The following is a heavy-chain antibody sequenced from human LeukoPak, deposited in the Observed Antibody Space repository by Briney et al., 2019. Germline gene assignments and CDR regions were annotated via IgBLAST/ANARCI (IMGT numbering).Heavy chain of an antibody. CDR2: VSSSGSTI. CDR3: ASAFDI. V-gene: IGHV3-48*03. J-gene: IGHJ3*02. CDR1: GVGNDCNE. Sequence: GASLSPFRPDSGVGNDCNEMRSLHQAPGKGLEWVSYVSSSGSTIYYADSVKGRFTISRDNAKNSLYLQMNSLRAEDTAVYYCASAFDIWGQGTMVTVSS.